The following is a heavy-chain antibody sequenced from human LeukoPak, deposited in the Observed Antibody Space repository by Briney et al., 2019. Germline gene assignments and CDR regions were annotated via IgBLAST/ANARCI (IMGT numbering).Heavy chain of an antibody. CDR1: GLTFSDYS. D-gene: IGHD5-24*01. CDR2: ITSGGTYI. J-gene: IGHJ4*02. Sequence: GGSLRLSCAASGLTFSDYSMAWVRQAPGKGLEWVSSITSGGTYIYYADSVKGRSTISRDNAKNSLYLQMNSLRAEDTAVYYCARDLSGLWQQFDYWGQGTLVTVSS. CDR3: ARDLSGLWQQFDY. V-gene: IGHV3-21*01.